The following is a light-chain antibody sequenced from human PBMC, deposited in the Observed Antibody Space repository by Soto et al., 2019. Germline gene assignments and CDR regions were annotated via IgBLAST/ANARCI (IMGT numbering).Light chain of an antibody. CDR3: QHYNNWPPWT. CDR2: GAS. J-gene: IGKJ1*01. Sequence: IVLTQSPATLSLSPGNRATLSCRASQNISSYLIWYQHKPGQAPRLLISGASTGATGIPARFSGSGSGTEFTLTISTLQSEDFAIYYCQHYNNWPPWTFGQGTKVDIK. V-gene: IGKV3-15*01. CDR1: QNISSY.